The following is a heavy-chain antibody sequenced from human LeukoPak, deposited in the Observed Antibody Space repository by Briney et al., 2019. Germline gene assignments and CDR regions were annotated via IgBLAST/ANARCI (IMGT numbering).Heavy chain of an antibody. CDR3: ARRPTRLVYYFDY. D-gene: IGHD2-8*02. Sequence: PSETLSLTCTVSGGSISSSSYYWGWIRQPPGKGLEWIGSMYYSGSTNYNPSLKSRVTISVDTSRNQFSLKLSSVTAADTAVYYCARRPTRLVYYFDYWGQGTLVTVSS. J-gene: IGHJ4*02. CDR2: MYYSGST. CDR1: GGSISSSSYY. V-gene: IGHV4-39*01.